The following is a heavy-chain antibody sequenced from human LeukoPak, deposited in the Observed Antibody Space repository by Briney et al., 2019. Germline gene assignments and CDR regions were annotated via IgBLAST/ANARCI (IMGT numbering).Heavy chain of an antibody. CDR3: AIGLGDYYDSSGYYGTIHDY. V-gene: IGHV1-2*02. CDR1: GYTFTGYY. D-gene: IGHD3-22*01. CDR2: INPNSGGT. J-gene: IGHJ4*02. Sequence: GESLKISCKASGYTFTGYYMHWVRQAPGQGLEWMGWINPNSGGTNYAQKFQGRVTMTRDTSISTAYMELSRLRSDDTAVYYCAIGLGDYYDSSGYYGTIHDYWGQGTLVTVSS.